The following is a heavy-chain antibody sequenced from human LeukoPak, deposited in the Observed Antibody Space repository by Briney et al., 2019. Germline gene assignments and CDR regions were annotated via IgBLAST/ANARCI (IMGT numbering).Heavy chain of an antibody. J-gene: IGHJ4*02. CDR3: ARGLYSGSYGRGYYFDY. CDR2: IYTTGSTTGST. CDR1: GGSVSSGSYY. Sequence: PSETLSLTCTVSGGSVSSGSYYWNWIRQPAGKGLEWIGRIYTTGSTTGSTNYNPSLKSRVTMSVDTSKNQFSLKLSSVTAADTAVYYCARGLYSGSYGRGYYFDYWGQGTLVTVSS. V-gene: IGHV4-61*02. D-gene: IGHD1-26*01.